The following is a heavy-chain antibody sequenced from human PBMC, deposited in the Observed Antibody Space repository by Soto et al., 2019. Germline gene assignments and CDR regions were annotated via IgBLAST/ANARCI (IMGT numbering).Heavy chain of an antibody. D-gene: IGHD2-2*01. CDR2: MSSDGSYT. CDR3: ARDADPSNHFSFFDY. V-gene: IGHV3-33*05. CDR1: GFNFIKYG. Sequence: QVQLVESGGGVVQPGRSLRLSCAASGFNFIKYGMHWVRQAPGKGLEWIAGMSSDGSYTPYADSMKGRLTISRDNPKNTLFLQMHSLRAEDTVVYFCARDADPSNHFSFFDYWGQGTLVTVSS. J-gene: IGHJ4*02.